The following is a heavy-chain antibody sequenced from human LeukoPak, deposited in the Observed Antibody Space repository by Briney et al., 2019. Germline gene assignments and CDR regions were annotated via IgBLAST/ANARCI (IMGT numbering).Heavy chain of an antibody. D-gene: IGHD3-16*01. J-gene: IGHJ5*02. CDR1: GFTVGSNY. CDR2: IYSGGST. V-gene: IGHV3-53*01. Sequence: PGGSLRLSCAASGFTVGSNYMSWVRQAPGKGLEWVSVIYSGGSTYYADSVKGRFTISRGNSKNTLYLQMNSLRAEDTAVYYCARVLRLRGFDPWGQGTLVTVSS. CDR3: ARVLRLRGFDP.